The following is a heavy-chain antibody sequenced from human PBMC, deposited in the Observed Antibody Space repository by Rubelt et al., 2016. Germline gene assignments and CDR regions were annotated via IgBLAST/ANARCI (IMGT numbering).Heavy chain of an antibody. CDR3: ARSGKQWDALDY. V-gene: IGHV4-59*12. Sequence: QVQLQESGPGPVKPSEPLSLPCTVSGGSINSYYWSWLRQHPGKGPEWIGHIYYSGSTTYNPTQMVRVTVASDAYKSQFSLKLTSVTAADTAVYYCARSGKQWDALDYWGQGTLVTVSS. CDR2: IYYSGST. CDR1: GGSINSYY. J-gene: IGHJ4*02. D-gene: IGHD6-19*01.